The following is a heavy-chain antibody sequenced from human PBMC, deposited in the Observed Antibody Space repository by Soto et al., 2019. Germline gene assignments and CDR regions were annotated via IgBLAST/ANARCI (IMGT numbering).Heavy chain of an antibody. Sequence: HVQLVQSGTEVKKTGASVRVSCMVSGYPFTTYYIHWVRQAPGQGLEWMGWIDPRSGGTVYEQKFQGRVTMTRDTSISTVYMDLSGLTSDETALYYCATDDYGIFPYWGQGSLVTVSS. J-gene: IGHJ4*02. CDR2: IDPRSGGT. CDR1: GYPFTTYY. CDR3: ATDDYGIFPY. D-gene: IGHD3-10*01. V-gene: IGHV1-2*02.